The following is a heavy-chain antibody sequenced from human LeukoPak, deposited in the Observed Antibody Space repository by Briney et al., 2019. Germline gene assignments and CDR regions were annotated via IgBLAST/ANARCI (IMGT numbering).Heavy chain of an antibody. CDR2: IIHIFGTA. CDR1: GCTFSSYA. J-gene: IGHJ3*02. CDR3: ASTRYCSGGSCFAFDI. D-gene: IGHD2-15*01. V-gene: IGHV1-69*05. Sequence: ASVRVSCKASGCTFSSYAISWVRQAPGKGLEWMGGIIHIFGTANYAQKFQGRVTITTDESTSTAYMELSSLRSEDTAVYYCASTRYCSGGSCFAFDIWGQGTMVTVSS.